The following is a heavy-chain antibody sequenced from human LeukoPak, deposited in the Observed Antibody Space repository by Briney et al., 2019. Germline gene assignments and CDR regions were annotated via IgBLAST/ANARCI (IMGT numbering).Heavy chain of an antibody. CDR2: IRYDGSNK. D-gene: IGHD4-17*01. Sequence: GRSLRLSCAASGFTFSSYGMHWVRQAPGKGLEWVAVIRYDGSNKYYADSVKGRFTISRDNSKNTLYLQMNSLRAEDTAVYYCARDLGIYGDYVDYWGQGTLVTVSS. J-gene: IGHJ4*02. CDR3: ARDLGIYGDYVDY. CDR1: GFTFSSYG. V-gene: IGHV3-33*01.